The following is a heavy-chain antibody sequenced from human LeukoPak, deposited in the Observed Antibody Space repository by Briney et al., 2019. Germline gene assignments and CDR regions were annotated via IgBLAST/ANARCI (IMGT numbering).Heavy chain of an antibody. J-gene: IGHJ5*02. CDR1: GGSFSGYY. Sequence: SETLSLTCAVYGGSFSGYYWSWIRQPPGKGLEWIGEINHSGSTNYNPSLKSRVTMSVDTSKNQFSLKLSSVTAADTAVYYCARGPYGSGSYSLTPWGQGTLVTVSS. V-gene: IGHV4-34*01. CDR2: INHSGST. CDR3: ARGPYGSGSYSLTP. D-gene: IGHD3-10*01.